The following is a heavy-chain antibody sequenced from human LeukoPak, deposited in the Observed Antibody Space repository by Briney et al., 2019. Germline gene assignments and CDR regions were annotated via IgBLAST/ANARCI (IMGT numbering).Heavy chain of an antibody. CDR2: INRGGST. CDR1: GGSFSGYY. V-gene: IGHV4-34*01. J-gene: IGHJ4*02. D-gene: IGHD6-19*01. Sequence: KASETLSLTCAVYGGSFSGYYWSWIRQPPGKGLEWIGEINRGGSTNYNPSLKSRVTISVDTSKNQFSLKLSSVTAADTAVYYCASSRIAVAGIDYWGQGTLVTVSS. CDR3: ASSRIAVAGIDY.